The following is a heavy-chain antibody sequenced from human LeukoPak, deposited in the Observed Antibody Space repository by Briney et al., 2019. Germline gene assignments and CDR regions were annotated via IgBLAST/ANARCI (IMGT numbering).Heavy chain of an antibody. CDR2: ITSTSSHI. CDR3: ARARLGYYDEYFDP. CDR1: GFTFSDYS. Sequence: GSLRLSCAPSGFTFSDYSMTWVRQAPGKGLEWVSSITSTSSHINYADSVRGRFTISRDNAKNALFLQMTSLTDEDAALYYCARARLGYYDEYFDPWGQGTQVTVSS. D-gene: IGHD3-16*01. J-gene: IGHJ5*02. V-gene: IGHV3-21*01.